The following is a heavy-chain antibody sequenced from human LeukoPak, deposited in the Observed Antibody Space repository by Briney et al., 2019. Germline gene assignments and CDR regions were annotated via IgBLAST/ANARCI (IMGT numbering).Heavy chain of an antibody. V-gene: IGHV1-2*02. CDR1: GYTFTGYY. Sequence: ASVKVSCKASGYTFTGYYIHWVRLAPGQGLEWMGFINPNTGGTSYAQKFQARVTMTGDTSISTAYMELSGLRSDDTAVYYCARRYDFWSGYPTAFDYWGQGTLVTVSS. CDR2: INPNTGGT. CDR3: ARRYDFWSGYPTAFDY. J-gene: IGHJ4*02. D-gene: IGHD3-3*01.